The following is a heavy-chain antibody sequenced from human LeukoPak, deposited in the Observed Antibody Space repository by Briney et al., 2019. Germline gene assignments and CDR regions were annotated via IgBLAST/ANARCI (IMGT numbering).Heavy chain of an antibody. CDR3: LRWHYSQY. CDR2: VKEDGNKR. D-gene: IGHD4-11*01. CDR1: GFSFGNFW. V-gene: IGHV3-7*01. J-gene: IGHJ4*02. Sequence: PGGSLRLSCAASGFSFGNFWINWVRQAPGKGLEWVANVKEDGNKRNYADSVKGRFIISSHKSKNSVYLQMKGLRADDTAVYYCLRWHYSQYGSQGTLV.